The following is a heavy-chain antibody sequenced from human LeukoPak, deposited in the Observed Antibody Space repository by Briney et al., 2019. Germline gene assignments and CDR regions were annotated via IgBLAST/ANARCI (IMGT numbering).Heavy chain of an antibody. D-gene: IGHD3-10*01. V-gene: IGHV3-48*04. J-gene: IGHJ4*02. Sequence: AGGSLRLSCAASGFTFSSYSMNWVRQAPGKGLEWVSYISSSSSTIYYADSVKGRFTISRDNAKNSLSLQMNSLRAEDTAVYYCAKDDYYYGSGSYTGYWGQGTLVTVSS. CDR2: ISSSSSTI. CDR3: AKDDYYYGSGSYTGY. CDR1: GFTFSSYS.